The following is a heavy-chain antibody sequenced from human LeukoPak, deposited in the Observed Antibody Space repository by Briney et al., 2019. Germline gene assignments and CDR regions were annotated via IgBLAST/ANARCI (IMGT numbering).Heavy chain of an antibody. CDR1: GGSISSSSYY. J-gene: IGHJ6*03. CDR3: ARGPYSGYPRWAGTTYYMDV. CDR2: IYYSGST. Sequence: SETLSLTCTVSGGSISSSSYYWGWIRQPPGKGLEWIGSIYYSGSTYYNPSLKSRVTISVDTSKNQFSLNLSSVTAADTAVYYCARGPYSGYPRWAGTTYYMDVWGKGTTVTVSS. V-gene: IGHV4-39*01. D-gene: IGHD5-12*01.